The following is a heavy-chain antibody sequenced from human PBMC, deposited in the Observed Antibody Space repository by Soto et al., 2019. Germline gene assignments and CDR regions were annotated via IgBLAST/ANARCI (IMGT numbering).Heavy chain of an antibody. D-gene: IGHD3-22*01. CDR3: YYDSSGYYRSPAY. CDR1: GGSITSSSYY. V-gene: IGHV4-39*01. CDR2: IYYSGST. J-gene: IGHJ4*02. Sequence: PSETLSLTCTVSGGSITSSSYYWGWIRQPPGKGLEWIGNIYYSGSTYYNPSLKSRVTISVDTSKNQFSLKLSSVTAADTAVYYKYYDSSGYYRSPAYWGQGTLVTVSS.